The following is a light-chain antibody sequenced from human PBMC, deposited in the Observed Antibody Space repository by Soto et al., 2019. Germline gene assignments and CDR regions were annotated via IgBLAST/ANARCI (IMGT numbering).Light chain of an antibody. J-gene: IGLJ1*01. Sequence: QAVVTQPPSVSGAPGQRVTISCTGSSSNIGAGYDVHWYQQLPGTAPKLLIYGNSNRPSGVPDRFSGSKSGTSASLAITGLKAEDEADYYCQSYDSSLSGGDVFGTGTKVTGL. V-gene: IGLV1-40*01. CDR2: GNS. CDR1: SSNIGAGYD. CDR3: QSYDSSLSGGDV.